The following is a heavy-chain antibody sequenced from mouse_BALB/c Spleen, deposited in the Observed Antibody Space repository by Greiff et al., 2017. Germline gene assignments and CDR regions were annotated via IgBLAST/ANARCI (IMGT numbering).Heavy chain of an antibody. J-gene: IGHJ4*01. D-gene: IGHD2-1*01. CDR3: ARSDYGNYYAMDY. Sequence: VQLKESGPSLVKPSQTLSLTCSVTGDSITSGYWNWIRKFPGNKLEYMGYISYSGSTYYNPSLKSRISITRDTSKNQYYLQLNSVTTEDTATYYCARSDYGNYYAMDYWGQGTSVTVSS. CDR2: ISYSGST. CDR1: GDSITSGY. V-gene: IGHV3-8*02.